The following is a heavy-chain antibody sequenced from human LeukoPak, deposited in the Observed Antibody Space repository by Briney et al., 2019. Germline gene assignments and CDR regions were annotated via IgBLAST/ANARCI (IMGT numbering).Heavy chain of an antibody. CDR3: TRVGIYYDSSGYYYAAGFDYYYYMDV. V-gene: IGHV3-73*01. CDR2: IRSKANSYAT. Sequence: GGPLRLSCAASGFTFSGSAMHWVRQASGKGLEWVGRIRSKANSYATAYAASVKGRFTISRDDSKNTAYLQMNSLKTEDTAVYYCTRVGIYYDSSGYYYAAGFDYYYYMDVWGKGTTVTVSS. J-gene: IGHJ6*03. D-gene: IGHD3-22*01. CDR1: GFTFSGSA.